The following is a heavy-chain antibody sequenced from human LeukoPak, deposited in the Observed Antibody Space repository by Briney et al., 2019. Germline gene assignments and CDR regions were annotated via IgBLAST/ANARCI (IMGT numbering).Heavy chain of an antibody. CDR2: IYSGGNT. CDR1: TFTVNGNY. V-gene: IGHV3-53*01. CDR3: AMKAVPRPRLYDAFDF. D-gene: IGHD2-2*02. J-gene: IGHJ3*01. Sequence: GGSLRLSCAASTFTVNGNYMSWVRQAPGKGLEWVSVIYSGGNTYYADSVKGRFTISRDTSKNTLYLQMNSLRADDTAVYYCAMKAVPRPRLYDAFDFWGQGTVVTVSS.